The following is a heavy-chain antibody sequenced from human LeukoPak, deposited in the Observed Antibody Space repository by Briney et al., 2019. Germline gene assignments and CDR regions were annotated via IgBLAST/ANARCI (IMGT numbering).Heavy chain of an antibody. CDR2: IRYDGSNK. J-gene: IGHJ4*02. D-gene: IGHD3-22*01. CDR1: GFTFSNYG. Sequence: GGSLRLSCAASGFTFSNYGMHWVRQAPGKGLEWVAFIRYDGSNKYYADSVKGRFTISRDNAKNSLYLQMSSLRAEDTAIYYCARENMYDSSDYYGWSGYYDHWGQGTLVTVSS. V-gene: IGHV3-30*02. CDR3: ARENMYDSSDYYGWSGYYDH.